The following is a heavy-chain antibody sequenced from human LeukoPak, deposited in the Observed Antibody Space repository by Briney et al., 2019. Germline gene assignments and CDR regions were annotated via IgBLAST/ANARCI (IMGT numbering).Heavy chain of an antibody. D-gene: IGHD6-6*01. Sequence: GGSLRLSCAASGFTFTNAWINWVRQTPGRGLEWVGRIEINTDAETTDYTTAVQGRFTISRDDSKNMVYLQMNGLKTDDTAVYYCSAYSRSSFDHWGQGTLVTVSS. CDR3: SAYSRSSFDH. V-gene: IGHV3-15*04. J-gene: IGHJ4*02. CDR2: IEINTDAETT. CDR1: GFTFTNAW.